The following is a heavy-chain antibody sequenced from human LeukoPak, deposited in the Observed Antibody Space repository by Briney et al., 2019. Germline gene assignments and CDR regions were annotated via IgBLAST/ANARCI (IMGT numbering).Heavy chain of an antibody. CDR3: ARDRAYYGSGSYLN. J-gene: IGHJ4*02. V-gene: IGHV1-69*01. Sequence: SVKVSCKASGGTFSSYAISWVRQAPGQGLEWMGGIIPIFGTANYAQKFQGRVTITADESTSTAYMELRSLRSDDTAVYYCARDRAYYGSGSYLNWGQGTLVTVSS. CDR2: IIPIFGTA. CDR1: GGTFSSYA. D-gene: IGHD3-10*01.